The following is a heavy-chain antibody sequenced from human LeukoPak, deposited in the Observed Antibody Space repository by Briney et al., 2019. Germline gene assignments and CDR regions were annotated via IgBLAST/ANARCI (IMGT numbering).Heavy chain of an antibody. J-gene: IGHJ4*02. V-gene: IGHV3-74*01. Sequence: GGSLRLSCAASGFTFSSYWMHWVRQVPGKGLMWVSRINSDGSTTSYADSVKGRFTISRDNDKYILSLQMHSLSAEDTAEYYCARDTHDFWSGYYSGGFDSWGQGTLLTVSS. CDR2: INSDGSTT. D-gene: IGHD3-3*01. CDR1: GFTFSSYW. CDR3: ARDTHDFWSGYYSGGFDS.